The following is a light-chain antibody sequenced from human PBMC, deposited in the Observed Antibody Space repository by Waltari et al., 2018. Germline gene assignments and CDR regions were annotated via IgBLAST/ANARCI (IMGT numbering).Light chain of an antibody. CDR1: QSIDNY. Sequence: EIVLTQSPATLSLSPGERATLSCRASQSIDNYLAWYQQKPGQAPRLLIYDASYIATGIPVRFSGSGSGTDFTLTISSLEPEDFAVYYCQQRANWPITFGQGTRLEIK. CDR3: QQRANWPIT. CDR2: DAS. V-gene: IGKV3-11*01. J-gene: IGKJ5*01.